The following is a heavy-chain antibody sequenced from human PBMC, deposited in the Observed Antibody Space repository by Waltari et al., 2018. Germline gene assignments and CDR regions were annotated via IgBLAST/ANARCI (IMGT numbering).Heavy chain of an antibody. D-gene: IGHD6-6*01. CDR2: IYSRATT. CDR1: GFTVTSTY. Sequence: EGQLVESGGGLVKPGGSLRLSCAASGFTVTSTYMNWVRQAPGKGLEWGSTIYSRATTFYADSVKGRFTSSRDNSKNILFLQMDDLRVNDTAVYFCARGGQIVRPRPLDLWGPGTLVTVSS. V-gene: IGHV3-66*01. CDR3: ARGGQIVRPRPLDL. J-gene: IGHJ3*01.